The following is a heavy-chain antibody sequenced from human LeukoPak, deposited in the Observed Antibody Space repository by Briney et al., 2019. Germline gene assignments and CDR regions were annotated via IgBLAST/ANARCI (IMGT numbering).Heavy chain of an antibody. CDR1: GFTFSSYW. V-gene: IGHV3-7*01. Sequence: GGSLRLSCAASGFTFSSYWMTWVRQAPGKGLEWVGNIKRDGSEKYFVDSVKGRFTISRDNAKNSLYLQMNSLRAGDTAVYYCARASAFDIWGQGTMVTVSS. CDR3: ARASAFDI. J-gene: IGHJ3*02. CDR2: IKRDGSEK.